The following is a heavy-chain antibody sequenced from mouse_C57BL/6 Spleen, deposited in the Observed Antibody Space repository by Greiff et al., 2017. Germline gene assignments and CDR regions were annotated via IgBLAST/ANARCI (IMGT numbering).Heavy chain of an antibody. CDR1: GFTFSDYY. V-gene: IGHV5-12*01. J-gene: IGHJ1*03. CDR2: ISNGGGST. D-gene: IGHD2-1*01. Sequence: EVQVVESGGGLVQPGGSLKLSCAASGFTFSDYYMYWVRQTPEKRLEWVAYISNGGGSTYYPDTVKGRFTISRDNAKNTLYLQMSRLKSEDTAMYYCARHHDGNYWYFDVWGTGTTVTVSS. CDR3: ARHHDGNYWYFDV.